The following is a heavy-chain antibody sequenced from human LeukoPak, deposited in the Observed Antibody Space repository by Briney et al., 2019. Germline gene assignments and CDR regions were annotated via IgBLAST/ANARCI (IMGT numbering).Heavy chain of an antibody. J-gene: IGHJ6*02. CDR1: GYTFTSYG. CDR3: ARDGFGRFGTMDYYYGMDV. D-gene: IGHD3-10*01. Sequence: ASVKVSCKASGYTFTSYGISWVRQAPGQGLEWMGWISAYNGNTNYAQKLQGRVTMTTDTSTSTAYMELRSLRSDDTAVYYCARDGFGRFGTMDYYYGMDVWGQGTTVTVSS. V-gene: IGHV1-18*01. CDR2: ISAYNGNT.